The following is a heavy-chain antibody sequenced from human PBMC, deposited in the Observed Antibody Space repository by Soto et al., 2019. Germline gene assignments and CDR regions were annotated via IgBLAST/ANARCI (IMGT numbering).Heavy chain of an antibody. CDR1: GFTFDDYA. Sequence: EVQLVESGGGLVQPGRSLRLSCAASGFTFDDYAMHWVRQAPGKGLEWVSGISWNSGSIGYADSVKGRFTISRDNAKNSLYLQMNSLRAEDTALYYCAKDLLRFLEWSSPGGMDVWGQGTTVTVSS. J-gene: IGHJ6*02. D-gene: IGHD3-3*01. CDR2: ISWNSGSI. V-gene: IGHV3-9*01. CDR3: AKDLLRFLEWSSPGGMDV.